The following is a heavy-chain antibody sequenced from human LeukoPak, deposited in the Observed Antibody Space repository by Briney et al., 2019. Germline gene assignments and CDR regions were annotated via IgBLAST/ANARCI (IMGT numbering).Heavy chain of an antibody. CDR2: INHSGST. V-gene: IGHV4-39*07. Sequence: SETLSLTYSVSAGSISSGSHYWTWIRQPPGKGLEWIGEINHSGSTNYNPSLKSRVTISADTSKNQFSLKLSSVTAADTAVYYCARRFLLWFGELLGDAFDIWGQGTMVTVSS. CDR3: ARRFLLWFGELLGDAFDI. J-gene: IGHJ3*02. D-gene: IGHD3-10*01. CDR1: AGSISSGSHY.